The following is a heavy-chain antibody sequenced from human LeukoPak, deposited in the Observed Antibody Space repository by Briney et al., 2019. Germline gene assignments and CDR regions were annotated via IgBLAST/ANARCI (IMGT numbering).Heavy chain of an antibody. V-gene: IGHV3-23*01. J-gene: IGHJ4*02. D-gene: IGHD5-18*01. Sequence: GGSLRLSCAASGFTFTNYAMTWVRQAPGKGLEWVSAISGSGGSTYYADSVKGRFTISRDNSKNTLYLQMNSLRAEDTAVYYCAKGIRDYDYWGQGTLVTVSS. CDR3: AKGIRDYDY. CDR1: GFTFTNYA. CDR2: ISGSGGST.